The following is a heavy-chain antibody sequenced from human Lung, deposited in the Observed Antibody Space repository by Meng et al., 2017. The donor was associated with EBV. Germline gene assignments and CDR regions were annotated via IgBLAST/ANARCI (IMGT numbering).Heavy chain of an antibody. CDR1: GGSISRSNW. V-gene: IGHV4-4*02. CDR2: IYHSGST. Sequence: QGQMQESGPGLAKPSGTLSLTCTVSGGSISRSNWWSWVRQSPQKGLEWIGEIYHSGSTNYNPSLKSRVTISVDKSKNQFSLKLSSVTAADTAVYYCASFPPPGKQWLVTDYWGQGTLVTVSS. J-gene: IGHJ4*02. D-gene: IGHD6-19*01. CDR3: ASFPPPGKQWLVTDY.